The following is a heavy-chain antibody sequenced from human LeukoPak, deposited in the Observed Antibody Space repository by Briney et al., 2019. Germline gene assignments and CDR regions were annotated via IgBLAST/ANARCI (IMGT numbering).Heavy chain of an antibody. V-gene: IGHV3-49*04. CDR2: IRSKAYGGTT. D-gene: IGHD3-10*01. CDR3: ARFVPYFDY. Sequence: GGSLRLSCTASGFTFGDYAVSWVRQAPGKGLEWVGFIRSKAYGGTTEYAASVKGRFTISRDDSKSIAYLQLNSLKTEDTAVYYCARFVPYFDYWGQGTLVTASS. J-gene: IGHJ4*02. CDR1: GFTFGDYA.